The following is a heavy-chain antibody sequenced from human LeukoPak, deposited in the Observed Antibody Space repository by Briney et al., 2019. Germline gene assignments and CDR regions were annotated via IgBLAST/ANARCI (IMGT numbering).Heavy chain of an antibody. CDR3: ARDGGVYSSGWFDY. V-gene: IGHV3-30-3*01. CDR2: ISYDGSNK. CDR1: GFTFSSYA. Sequence: PGGSLRLSCAASGFTFSSYAIHWVRQSPGKGLEWVSVISYDGSNKFYADSVKGRFTISRGNSKNTLYLEMNSLRAEDTAVYYCARDGGVYSSGWFDYWGQGTLVTVST. D-gene: IGHD6-19*01. J-gene: IGHJ4*02.